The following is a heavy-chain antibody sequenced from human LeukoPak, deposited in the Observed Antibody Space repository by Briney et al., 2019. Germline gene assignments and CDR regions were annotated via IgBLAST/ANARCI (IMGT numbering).Heavy chain of an antibody. V-gene: IGHV1-69*04. CDR2: IIPIFGIA. CDR1: GGTFSSYA. CDR3: AYGDTPSY. J-gene: IGHJ4*02. D-gene: IGHD4-17*01. Sequence: SVKVSCKASGGTFSSYAISWVRQAPGPGLEWMGRIIPIFGIANYAQKFQGRVTITADKSTSTAYMELSSLRSEDTAVYYCAYGDTPSYWGQGTLVTVSS.